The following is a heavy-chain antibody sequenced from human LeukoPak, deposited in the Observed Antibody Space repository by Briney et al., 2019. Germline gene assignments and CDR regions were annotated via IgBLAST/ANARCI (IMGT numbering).Heavy chain of an antibody. Sequence: GRSLRLSCAASGFTFSTYAVHWVRQAPGKGLEWVAIISYDGTDKYYADAVKDRFTISRDNSKNTLYLQMNSLRAEDTAVYYCARDASTSSYYYYMDVWGKGTTVAVSS. CDR1: GFTFSTYA. CDR3: ARDASTSSYYYYMDV. CDR2: ISYDGTDK. D-gene: IGHD2-2*01. V-gene: IGHV3-30*01. J-gene: IGHJ6*03.